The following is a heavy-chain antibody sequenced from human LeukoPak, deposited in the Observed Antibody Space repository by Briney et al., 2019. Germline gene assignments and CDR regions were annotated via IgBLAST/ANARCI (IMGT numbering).Heavy chain of an antibody. CDR2: IYSGGST. CDR1: GFTVSSNY. CDR3: AKGALHDAFDI. V-gene: IGHV3-53*01. D-gene: IGHD1-26*01. Sequence: AGGSLRLSCAASGFTVSSNYMSWVRQAPGKGLEWVSVIYSGGSTYYADSVKGRFTISRDNSKNTLYLQMNSLRAEDTAVYYCAKGALHDAFDIWGQGTMVTVSS. J-gene: IGHJ3*02.